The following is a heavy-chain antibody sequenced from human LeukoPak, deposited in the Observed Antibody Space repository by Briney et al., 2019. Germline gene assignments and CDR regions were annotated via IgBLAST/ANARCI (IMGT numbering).Heavy chain of an antibody. J-gene: IGHJ4*02. CDR3: AKEDPSFANDY. CDR2: ISGSGGST. V-gene: IGHV3-23*01. CDR1: GFTFSSFA. Sequence: QPGGSLRLSCAASGFTFSSFAINWVRQATGKGLEWVSGISGSGGSTYYADSVKGRFSISRDNSKNTLYLQMNSLRAEDTAVYYCAKEDPSFANDYWGQGTLVTVSS.